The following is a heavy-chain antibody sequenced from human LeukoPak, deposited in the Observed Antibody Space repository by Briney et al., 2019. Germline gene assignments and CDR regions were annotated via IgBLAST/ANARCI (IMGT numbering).Heavy chain of an antibody. V-gene: IGHV3-74*01. CDR2: INNDGSST. CDR3: TTRAGSGSGFDY. J-gene: IGHJ4*02. CDR1: GFTFNIYW. D-gene: IGHD3-10*01. Sequence: GGSLRLSCAASGFTFNIYWMHWVRQAPGKGLVWVSRINNDGSSTNYADSVNGRFTISRDNAKNTLYLQMNSLRAEDTAVYYCTTRAGSGSGFDYWGQGTLVTVSS.